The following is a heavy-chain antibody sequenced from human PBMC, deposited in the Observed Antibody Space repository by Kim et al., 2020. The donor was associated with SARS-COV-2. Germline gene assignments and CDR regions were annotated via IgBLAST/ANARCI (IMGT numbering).Heavy chain of an antibody. D-gene: IGHD6-19*01. V-gene: IGHV6-1*01. CDR2: YN. Sequence: YNDYAGSVKSRITINPDTSKNQFSLQLNSVTPEDTAVYYCARASIAVIDYWGQGTLVTVSS. CDR3: ARASIAVIDY. J-gene: IGHJ4*02.